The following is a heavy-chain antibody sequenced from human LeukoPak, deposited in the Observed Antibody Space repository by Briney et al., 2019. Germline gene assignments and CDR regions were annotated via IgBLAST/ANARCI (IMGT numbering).Heavy chain of an antibody. Sequence: APVKVSCQAFGYTLPYHGIVLVRQAPGPGLDWVGWINTDTGHPTYAQGFTGRFVFSLNTSASTAYLQISSLKADDTAVYYCARAGFTSLEGDNWGQGTLVTVSS. CDR2: INTDTGHP. CDR1: GYTLPYHG. CDR3: ARAGFTSLEGDN. J-gene: IGHJ4*02. V-gene: IGHV7-4-1*02. D-gene: IGHD3-9*01.